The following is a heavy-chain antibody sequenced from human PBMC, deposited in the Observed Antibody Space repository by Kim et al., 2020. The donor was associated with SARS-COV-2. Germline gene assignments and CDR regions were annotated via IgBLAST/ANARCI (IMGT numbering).Heavy chain of an antibody. CDR3: ASYVGSGWNGVPGYYFDY. D-gene: IGHD6-19*01. V-gene: IGHV1-2*06. CDR1: GYTFTGYD. Sequence: ASVKVSCKASGYTFTGYDMHWVRQAPGQGLEWMGRINPNSGGTNYAQKFQGRVTMTRDTFISTAYMELSRLRSDDTAVYYCASYVGSGWNGVPGYYFDYWGQGTLVTVSS. CDR2: INPNSGGT. J-gene: IGHJ4*02.